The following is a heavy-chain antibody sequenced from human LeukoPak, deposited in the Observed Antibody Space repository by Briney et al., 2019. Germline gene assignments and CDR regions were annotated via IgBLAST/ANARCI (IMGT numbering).Heavy chain of an antibody. V-gene: IGHV1-8*01. CDR1: GYTFTSYD. CDR2: MNPNSGNT. Sequence: RASVTVSCKASGYTFTSYDINWVRQATEQGLEWMGWMNPNSGNTGYAQKFQGRVTMTRNTSISTAYMELSSLRSEDTAVYYCARSSSSWSREFDPWGQGTLVTVSS. CDR3: ARSSSSWSREFDP. J-gene: IGHJ5*02. D-gene: IGHD6-13*01.